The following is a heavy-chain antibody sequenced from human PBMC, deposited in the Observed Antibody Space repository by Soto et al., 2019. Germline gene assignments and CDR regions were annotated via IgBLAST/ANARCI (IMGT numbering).Heavy chain of an antibody. D-gene: IGHD3-10*01. J-gene: IGHJ4*01. CDR2: IYYSGST. CDR3: ARRWSGTDY. V-gene: IGHV4-39*01. Sequence: SETLSLTCIVSGGSISSSSYYWGWIRQPPGKGLEWIGSIYYSGSTYYNPSLKSRVSISVDTSKNQFSLKLSSVTAADTAVYYCARRWSGTDYWGHGTLVTVSS. CDR1: GGSISSSSYY.